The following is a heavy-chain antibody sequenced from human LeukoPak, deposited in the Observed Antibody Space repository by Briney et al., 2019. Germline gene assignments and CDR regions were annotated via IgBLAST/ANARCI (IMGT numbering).Heavy chain of an antibody. J-gene: IGHJ4*02. CDR3: ARDYGGSSPFDY. Sequence: GGSLRLSCAASGFTFSTYTMNWVRQAPGKGLEWVSSISSRSSYTYHADSVKGRFTISRDNAKNSLYLHMNSLRAEDTAVYYCARDYGGSSPFDYWGQGTLVTVSS. CDR1: GFTFSTYT. D-gene: IGHD4-23*01. V-gene: IGHV3-21*01. CDR2: ISSRSSYT.